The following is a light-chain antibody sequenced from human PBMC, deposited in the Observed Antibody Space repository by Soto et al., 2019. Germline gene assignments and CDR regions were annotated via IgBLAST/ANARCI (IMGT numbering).Light chain of an antibody. CDR1: QSVGTN. CDR2: GAA. Sequence: EIVMTHSSRSLSEPQGERATLSCRASQSVGTNLAWYQQKPGQAPRLLISGAATRATGIPARFSGSGSGTDFTLTISSLQPDDFATYYCQHHNSYSEAFGQGTKVDIK. CDR3: QHHNSYSEA. J-gene: IGKJ1*01. V-gene: IGKV3-15*01.